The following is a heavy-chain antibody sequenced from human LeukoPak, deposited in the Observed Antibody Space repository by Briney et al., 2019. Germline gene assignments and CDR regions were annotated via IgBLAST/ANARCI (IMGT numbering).Heavy chain of an antibody. V-gene: IGHV3-48*01. CDR3: ARILTDYFDY. CDR2: ISSSSSTI. Sequence: GGSLRLSCAASGFTFSSYGMSWVRQAPGKGLEWVSYISSSSSTIYYADSVKGRFTISRDNAKNSLYLQMNSLRAEDTAVYYCARILTDYFDYWGQGTLVTVSS. CDR1: GFTFSSYG. J-gene: IGHJ4*02.